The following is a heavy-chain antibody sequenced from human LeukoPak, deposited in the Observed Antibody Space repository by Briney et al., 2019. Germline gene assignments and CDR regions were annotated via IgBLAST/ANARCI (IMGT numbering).Heavy chain of an antibody. V-gene: IGHV4-59*01. CDR1: SGSISSYY. Sequence: SETLSLTCTVSSGSISSYYWSWIRQPPGKGLEWIGYIYYSGSTNYNPSLKSRVTISVDTSKNQFSLKLSSVTAADTAVYYCARGRIVVVPAASMSYYYYMDVWGKGTTVTVSS. CDR3: ARGRIVVVPAASMSYYYYMDV. J-gene: IGHJ6*03. D-gene: IGHD2-2*01. CDR2: IYYSGST.